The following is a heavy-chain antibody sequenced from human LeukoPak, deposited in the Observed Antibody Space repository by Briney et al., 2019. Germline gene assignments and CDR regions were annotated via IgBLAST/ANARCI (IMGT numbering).Heavy chain of an antibody. CDR3: ARGGLTESVYY. CDR1: GYTFTSYG. Sequence: ASGKVSCKSSGYTFTSYGFTWVRQPPGQGLEWMGWISAYNGNTNSVTKLQGRVTMSTDTSTSTVYMELRSLRSDATAVYYCARGGLTESVYYWGQGTLVTVSS. J-gene: IGHJ4*02. D-gene: IGHD3-10*01. CDR2: ISAYNGNT. V-gene: IGHV1-18*01.